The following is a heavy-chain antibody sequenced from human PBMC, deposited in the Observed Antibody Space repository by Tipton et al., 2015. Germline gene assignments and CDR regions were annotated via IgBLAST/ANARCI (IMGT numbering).Heavy chain of an antibody. CDR1: GGSVSTSNYY. D-gene: IGHD4-23*01. V-gene: IGHV4-61*01. CDR3: ARARGRHGGLFDS. J-gene: IGHJ4*02. Sequence: TLSLTCTVSGGSVSTSNYYWGWIRQPPGKELKWIGYIQYSGSTNYNPSLKSQVTISVDTSKTQFSLKMSSVTASDTAVYYCARARGRHGGLFDSWGQGILVTVSS. CDR2: IQYSGST.